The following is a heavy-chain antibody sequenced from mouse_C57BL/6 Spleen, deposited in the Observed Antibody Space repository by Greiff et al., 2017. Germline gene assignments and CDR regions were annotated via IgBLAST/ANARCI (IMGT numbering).Heavy chain of an antibody. D-gene: IGHD2-2*01. CDR2: INYDGSST. CDR3: ARGYGYGYAMDY. Sequence: EVHLVESEGGLVQPGSSMKLSCTASGFTFSDYYMAWVRQVPEKGLEWVANINYDGSSTYYLDALKSRFIISRDNAKNILYLQMSSLKSEDTATYYCARGYGYGYAMDYWGQGTSVTVSS. J-gene: IGHJ4*01. V-gene: IGHV5-16*01. CDR1: GFTFSDYY.